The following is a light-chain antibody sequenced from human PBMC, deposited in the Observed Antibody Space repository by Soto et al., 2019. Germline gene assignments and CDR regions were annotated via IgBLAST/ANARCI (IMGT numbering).Light chain of an antibody. V-gene: IGLV2-14*01. Sequence: QSVLTQPASVSGSPGQSITISCTGTSSDVGGFNSVCWYQHHPGNAPKLMIYEVSDRPSGVSNRFSGSKSGNTASLTISGLQAEEEADYYCSSYRGSDTYVFGTGTKLTVL. CDR3: SSYRGSDTYV. CDR1: SSDVGGFNS. J-gene: IGLJ1*01. CDR2: EVS.